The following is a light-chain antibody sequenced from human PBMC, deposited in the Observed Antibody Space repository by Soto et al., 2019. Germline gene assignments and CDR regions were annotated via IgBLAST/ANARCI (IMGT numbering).Light chain of an antibody. Sequence: QSALTQPASVSGSPGQSITISCTGTGSDVGGYNYVSWYQQHPGKAPKVMIYDVSNRPSGVSNRFSGSKSGNTASLTISGLQAEDEADYYCSSYTSASTPLVFGRGTKVTVL. V-gene: IGLV2-14*01. CDR1: GSDVGGYNY. CDR2: DVS. J-gene: IGLJ2*01. CDR3: SSYTSASTPLV.